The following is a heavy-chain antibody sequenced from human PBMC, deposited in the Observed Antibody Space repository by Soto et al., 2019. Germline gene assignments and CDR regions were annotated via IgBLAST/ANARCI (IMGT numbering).Heavy chain of an antibody. D-gene: IGHD1-1*01. CDR1: GGRVSSYRWA. J-gene: IGHJ6*02. Sequence: VPRSGARSGGRVSSYRWAWHCIKQSPSRGLERLGRTYYRSKWYNDYALSVKSRITINPDTSKNQFSLQLTSVTPEDTAMYYCTRQKNTNYHSGMDVWGQGTTDTV. CDR3: TRQKNTNYHSGMDV. CDR2: TYYRSKWYN. V-gene: IGHV6-1*01.